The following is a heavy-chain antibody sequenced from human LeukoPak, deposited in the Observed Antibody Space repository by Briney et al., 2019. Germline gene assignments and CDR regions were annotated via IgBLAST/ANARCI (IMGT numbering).Heavy chain of an antibody. CDR1: GGTFSRYA. Sequence: SVKVSCKASGGTFSRYAISWVRQAPGQGREWMGGYIPMFGTANYAQNFQNRVTISADESTSTFSMEVSSLRPEDTAVYFCSGASSKWELSFWGQGTLVTVSS. D-gene: IGHD1-26*01. CDR3: SGASSKWELSF. CDR2: YIPMFGTA. V-gene: IGHV1-69*13. J-gene: IGHJ4*02.